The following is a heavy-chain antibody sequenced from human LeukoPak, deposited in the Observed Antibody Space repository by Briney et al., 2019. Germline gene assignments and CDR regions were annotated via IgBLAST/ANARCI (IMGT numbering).Heavy chain of an antibody. Sequence: SGGSLRLSCGASGFIFNNYGIHWVRQAPGKGLEWVAFIRFDGSNEYYADSVKGRFTISRDNSIDTVHLQLNNLRAEDTAVYYCAKDDYDFWSGEGMGDYWGQGTLVTVSS. CDR1: GFIFNNYG. D-gene: IGHD3-3*01. CDR3: AKDDYDFWSGEGMGDY. V-gene: IGHV3-30*02. J-gene: IGHJ4*02. CDR2: IRFDGSNE.